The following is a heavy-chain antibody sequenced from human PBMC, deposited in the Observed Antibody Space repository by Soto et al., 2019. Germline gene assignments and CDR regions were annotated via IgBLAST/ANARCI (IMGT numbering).Heavy chain of an antibody. J-gene: IGHJ3*02. CDR3: ARDLGDRHDYGDYVRFGAFDI. D-gene: IGHD4-17*01. CDR2: IYYSGST. CDR1: GGSISSGDYY. Sequence: QVQLQESGPGLVKPSQTLSLTCTVSGGSISSGDYYWSWIRQPPGKGLEWIGYIYYSGSTYYNPSLKRRVTRSVDTSNNHFSMKLSSVTAADTAVYYCARDLGDRHDYGDYVRFGAFDIWGQGTMVTVSS. V-gene: IGHV4-30-4*01.